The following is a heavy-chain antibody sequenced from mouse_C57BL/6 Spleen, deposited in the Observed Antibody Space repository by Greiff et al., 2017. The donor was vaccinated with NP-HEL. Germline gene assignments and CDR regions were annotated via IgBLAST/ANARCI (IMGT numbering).Heavy chain of an antibody. CDR3: TRSIYYDYGGFAY. D-gene: IGHD2-4*01. CDR2: INPGSGGT. Sequence: VQLQQSGAELVRPGTSVKVSCKASGYAFTNYLIEWVKQRPGQGLEWIGVINPGSGGTNYNEKFKGKATLTADKSSTTAYMQLSSLTSEDSAVYFWTRSIYYDYGGFAYWGQGTLVTVSA. CDR1: GYAFTNYL. J-gene: IGHJ3*01. V-gene: IGHV1-54*01.